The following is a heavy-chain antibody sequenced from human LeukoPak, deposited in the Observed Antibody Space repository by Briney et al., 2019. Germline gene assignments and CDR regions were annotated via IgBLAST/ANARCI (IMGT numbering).Heavy chain of an antibody. CDR3: ARVVIAVAGEDLDY. Sequence: PGGSLRLSCAASGFTFSSYGMHWVRQAPGKGLEWVAVIWYDGSNKYYADSVKGRFTISRDNSKNTLYLQMNSLRAEDTAVYYCARVVIAVAGEDLDYWGQGTLVTVSS. CDR2: IWYDGSNK. J-gene: IGHJ4*02. CDR1: GFTFSSYG. D-gene: IGHD6-19*01. V-gene: IGHV3-33*01.